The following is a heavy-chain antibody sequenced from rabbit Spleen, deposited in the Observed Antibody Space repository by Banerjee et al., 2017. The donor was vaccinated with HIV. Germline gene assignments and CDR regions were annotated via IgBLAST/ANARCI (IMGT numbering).Heavy chain of an antibody. Sequence: QEQLVESGGGLVQPGGTLTLTCKASGIDFSSYYYMCWVRQAPGKGLEWIGCIYAGSGGSTYYARWAKGRFTCSKTSSTTVTLQMPSLTVADTATYFCARDTGSSFSSYGMDLWGPGTLVTVS. D-gene: IGHD8-1*01. CDR1: GIDFSSYYY. V-gene: IGHV1S45*01. CDR3: ARDTGSSFSSYGMDL. CDR2: IYAGSGGST. J-gene: IGHJ6*01.